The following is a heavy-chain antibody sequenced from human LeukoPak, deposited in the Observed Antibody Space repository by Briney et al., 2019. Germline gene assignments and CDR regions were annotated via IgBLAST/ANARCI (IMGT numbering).Heavy chain of an antibody. CDR1: GGSISSSSYY. D-gene: IGHD2-2*01. CDR3: AREEPAAMPNAFDI. CDR2: IYFSGST. J-gene: IGHJ3*02. Sequence: SETLSLTCTVSGGSISSSSYYWGWIRQPPGKGLEWIGSIYFSGSTYYNPSLKSRVTISVDTSKNQFSLKLSSVTAADTAVYYCAREEPAAMPNAFDIWGQGTMVTVSS. V-gene: IGHV4-39*07.